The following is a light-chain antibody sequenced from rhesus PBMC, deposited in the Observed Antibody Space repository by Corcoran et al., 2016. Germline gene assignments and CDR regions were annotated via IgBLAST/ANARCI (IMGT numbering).Light chain of an antibody. Sequence: QTALTQPRSVSGSPGQSVTISYNGTSSDIGYYNYVSWYQQLPGTAPKLMIYEFSTRPSGVSPRFSGSKSGNTASLTIAGLQAEDEADYYCNSYAGSDTNYIFGGGTRLTVL. J-gene: IGLJ1*01. CDR1: SSDIGYYNY. CDR3: NSYAGSDTNYI. CDR2: EFS. V-gene: IGLV2-32*02.